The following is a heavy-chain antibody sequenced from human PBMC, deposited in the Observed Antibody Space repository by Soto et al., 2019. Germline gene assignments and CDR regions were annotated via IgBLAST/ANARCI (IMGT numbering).Heavy chain of an antibody. CDR2: ISGGGGST. CDR1: GFTFSSYA. V-gene: IGHV3-23*01. D-gene: IGHD3-22*01. CDR3: AKSHYDGGAYYSDY. J-gene: IGHJ4*02. Sequence: GGSLRLSCAASGFTFSSYAMSWVRQAPGKGLEWVSTISGGGGSTNHADPVKGRFTISRDNSKNTLYLQMNSLRAEDTAVYYCAKSHYDGGAYYSDYWGQGTLVTVSS.